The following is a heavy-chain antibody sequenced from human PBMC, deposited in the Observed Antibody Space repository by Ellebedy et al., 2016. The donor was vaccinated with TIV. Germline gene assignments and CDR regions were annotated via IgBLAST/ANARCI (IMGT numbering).Heavy chain of an antibody. D-gene: IGHD3-16*02. Sequence: MPSETLSLTCTVSGGSISSYYWSWIRQPPGKGLEWIGYIYYSGSTNYNPSLNSRVTISVDTSKNQFSLKLSAVTAADTAVYYCARGGAMEGELSLGIDYWGQGTLVTVSS. CDR3: ARGGAMEGELSLGIDY. V-gene: IGHV4-59*01. J-gene: IGHJ4*02. CDR1: GGSISSYY. CDR2: IYYSGST.